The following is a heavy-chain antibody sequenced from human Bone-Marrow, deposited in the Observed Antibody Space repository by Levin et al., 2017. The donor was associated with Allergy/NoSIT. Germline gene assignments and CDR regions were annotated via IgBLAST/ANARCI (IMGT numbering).Heavy chain of an antibody. CDR2: INWDGGST. D-gene: IGHD6-19*01. J-gene: IGHJ2*01. Sequence: GGSLRLSCVASRFTFDDYDMSWVRQGPGKGLEWVSAINWDGGSTGYADSVKGRFTISRDNAKNSLYLQMNSLRAEDTALYHCARHSSGWGSYYYFDIWGRGTLVTVSS. CDR3: ARHSSGWGSYYYFDI. CDR1: RFTFDDYD. V-gene: IGHV3-20*01.